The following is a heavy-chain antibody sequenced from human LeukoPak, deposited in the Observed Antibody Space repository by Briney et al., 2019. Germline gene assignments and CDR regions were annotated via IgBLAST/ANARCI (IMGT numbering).Heavy chain of an antibody. CDR2: IYYSGSA. D-gene: IGHD7-27*01. Sequence: SETLSLTCTVSGGSISSSSYYWGWIRQPPGKGLEWIGSIYYSGSAYYNPSLKSRVTISVDTSKNQFSLKLSSVTAADTAVYYCARSELTGDSTHAFDIWGQGTMVTVSS. CDR1: GGSISSSSYY. J-gene: IGHJ3*02. CDR3: ARSELTGDSTHAFDI. V-gene: IGHV4-39*07.